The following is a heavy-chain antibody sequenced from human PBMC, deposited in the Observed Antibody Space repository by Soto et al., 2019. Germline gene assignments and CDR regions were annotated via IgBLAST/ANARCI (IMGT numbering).Heavy chain of an antibody. CDR2: ISYDGSNK. CDR3: ERAWFGECDAFDI. Sequence: QVQLVESGGGVVQPGRSLRLSCAASGFTFSSYAMHWVRQAPGKGLGGVAVISYDGSNKYYADSVKGRFTISRDNSKNTLYLQMNSLRSEDTAVYYCERAWFGECDAFDIWGQGTMVTVSS. D-gene: IGHD3-10*01. V-gene: IGHV3-30-3*01. J-gene: IGHJ3*02. CDR1: GFTFSSYA.